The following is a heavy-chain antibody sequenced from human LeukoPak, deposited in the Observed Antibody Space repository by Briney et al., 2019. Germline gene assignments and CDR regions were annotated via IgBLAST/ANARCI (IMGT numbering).Heavy chain of an antibody. V-gene: IGHV4-38-2*01. CDR1: GYSISSGYY. D-gene: IGHD3-22*01. J-gene: IGHJ4*02. Sequence: SETLSLTSAVSGYSISSGYYWSWIRQPPGKGLEWIATIHQSGMTYYNPSLKSRVTISVDTSKNQFSLKLSTVTAADTAVYYCARRRGQYYDSSGYSDYWGQGTLVIVSS. CDR3: ARRRGQYYDSSGYSDY. CDR2: IHQSGMT.